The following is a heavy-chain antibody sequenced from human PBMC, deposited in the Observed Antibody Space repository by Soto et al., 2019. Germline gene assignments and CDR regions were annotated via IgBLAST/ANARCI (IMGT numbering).Heavy chain of an antibody. D-gene: IGHD3-3*01. CDR1: GDSVSSNSAA. CDR3: ARGQRITIFGVVIPAGSGFDP. Sequence: SQTLSLTCAISGDSVSSNSAAWNWIRQSPSRGLEWLGRTYYRSKWYNDYAVSVKSRITINPDTSKNQFSLQLNSVTPEDTAVYYCARGQRITIFGVVIPAGSGFDPWGQGTLVTVSS. CDR2: TYYRSKWYN. V-gene: IGHV6-1*01. J-gene: IGHJ5*02.